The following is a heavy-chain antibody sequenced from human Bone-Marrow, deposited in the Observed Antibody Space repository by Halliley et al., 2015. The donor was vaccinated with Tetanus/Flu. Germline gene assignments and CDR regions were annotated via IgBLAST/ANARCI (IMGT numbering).Heavy chain of an antibody. V-gene: IGHV4-61*08. CDR1: GGSINSGGYF. CDR3: ARGAGTAYYYGMDV. CDR2: MYYSGST. D-gene: IGHD2-21*02. J-gene: IGHJ6*02. Sequence: TLSLTCAVSGGSINSGGYFWSWIRQTPGKGLEWIGYMYYSGSTDYHPSLRGRVSISVDTSKNQFSLNLRSVTAADTAVYYCARGAGTAYYYGMDVWGQGTTVTVPS.